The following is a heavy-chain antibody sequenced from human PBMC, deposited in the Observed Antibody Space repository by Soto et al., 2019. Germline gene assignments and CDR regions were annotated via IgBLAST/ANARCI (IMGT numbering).Heavy chain of an antibody. Sequence: QVQLVESGGGVVQPGRSLRLSCAASGFTFSSYGMHWVRQAPGKGLEWVAVIWYDGSNKYYADSVKGRFTISRDNGKNTLYRQMNSLRAEDTAVYYCARDQGLGYSYGFDYWGQGTLVTVSS. V-gene: IGHV3-33*01. CDR1: GFTFSSYG. CDR3: ARDQGLGYSYGFDY. J-gene: IGHJ4*02. D-gene: IGHD5-18*01. CDR2: IWYDGSNK.